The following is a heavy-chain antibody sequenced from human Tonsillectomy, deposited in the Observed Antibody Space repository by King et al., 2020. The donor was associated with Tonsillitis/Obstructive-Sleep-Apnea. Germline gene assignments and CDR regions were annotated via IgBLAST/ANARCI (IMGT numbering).Heavy chain of an antibody. D-gene: IGHD3-16*01. CDR1: GFTFSSYA. Sequence: VQLVESGGGLVQPGGSLRLSCAASGFTFSSYAMSWVRQAPGKGLEWVSVISGSGGSTYYADSVKGRFTISRDNSKNTLYLQVKSLREEDTAVFYLAKGPYAYGLRGSSHFDSWGQGTLVTVSS. CDR3: AKGPYAYGLRGSSHFDS. J-gene: IGHJ4*02. V-gene: IGHV3-23*04. CDR2: ISGSGGST.